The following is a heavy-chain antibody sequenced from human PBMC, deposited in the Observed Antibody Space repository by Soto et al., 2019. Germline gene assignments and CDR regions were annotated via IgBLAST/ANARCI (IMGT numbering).Heavy chain of an antibody. CDR1: GFTFSSYA. D-gene: IGHD2-21*02. CDR3: ARDALTYCGGDCSGAFDI. Sequence: GGSLRLSCAASGFTFSSYAMHWVRQAPGKGLEWVAVISYDGSNKYYADSVKGRFTISRDNSKNTLYLQMNSLRAEDTAVYYCARDALTYCGGDCSGAFDIWGQGTMVTVSS. CDR2: ISYDGSNK. J-gene: IGHJ3*02. V-gene: IGHV3-30-3*01.